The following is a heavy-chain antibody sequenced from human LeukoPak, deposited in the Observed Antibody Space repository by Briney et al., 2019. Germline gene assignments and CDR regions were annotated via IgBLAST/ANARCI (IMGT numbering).Heavy chain of an antibody. CDR1: GFTFSSYS. Sequence: GGSLRLSCAASGFTFSSYSMNWVRQAPGKGLEWVSSISSSSSYIYYADSVKGRSTISRDNAKNSLYLQMNSLRAEDTAVYYCARARPSMITFGGVIIGDWGQGTLVTVSS. CDR3: ARARPSMITFGGVIIGD. V-gene: IGHV3-21*01. D-gene: IGHD3-16*02. CDR2: ISSSSSYI. J-gene: IGHJ4*02.